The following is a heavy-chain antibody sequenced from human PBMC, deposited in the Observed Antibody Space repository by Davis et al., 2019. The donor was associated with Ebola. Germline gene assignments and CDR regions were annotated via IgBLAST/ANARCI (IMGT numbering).Heavy chain of an antibody. CDR3: AREVTAMGEMGYWFDP. CDR2: INWNGGST. V-gene: IGHV3-20*04. CDR1: GFTFSDYY. Sequence: GGSLRLSCAASGFTFSDYYMSWVRQAPGKGLEWVSGINWNGGSTGYADSVKGRFTISRDNADNSLYLEMTSLRHEDTAVYYCAREVTAMGEMGYWFDPWGHGILVTVSS. J-gene: IGHJ5*02. D-gene: IGHD5-24*01.